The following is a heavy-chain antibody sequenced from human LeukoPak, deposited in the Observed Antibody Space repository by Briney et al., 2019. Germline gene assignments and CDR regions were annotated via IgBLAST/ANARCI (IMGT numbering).Heavy chain of an antibody. D-gene: IGHD3-16*02. J-gene: IGHJ4*02. CDR1: GGSFSGYY. CDR2: INHSGST. CDR3: ARGGQTVWGSYRYYFDY. V-gene: IGHV4-34*01. Sequence: SETLSLTCAVYGGSFSGYYWSRIRQPPGKGLEWIGEINHSGSTNCNPSLKSRVTISVDTPKNQFSLKLSSVTAADTAVYYCARGGQTVWGSYRYYFDYWGQGTLVTVSS.